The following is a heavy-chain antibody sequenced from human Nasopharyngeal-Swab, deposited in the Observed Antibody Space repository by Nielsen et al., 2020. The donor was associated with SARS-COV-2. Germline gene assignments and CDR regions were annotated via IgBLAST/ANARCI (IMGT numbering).Heavy chain of an antibody. J-gene: IGHJ4*02. CDR2: IYYSGST. Sequence: SETLSLTCTVSGGSISSYYWSWIRQPPGKGLEWIGYIYYSGSTNYNPSPKSRVTIAVDTSKNQHTLKLTSVTAADTAVYYCPRGRGTRSYFDYWGQGTQVTVSS. V-gene: IGHV4-59*01. D-gene: IGHD3/OR15-3a*01. CDR1: GGSISSYY. CDR3: PRGRGTRSYFDY.